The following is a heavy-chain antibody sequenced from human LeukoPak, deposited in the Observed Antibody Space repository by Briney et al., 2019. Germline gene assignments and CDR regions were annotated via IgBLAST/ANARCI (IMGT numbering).Heavy chain of an antibody. Sequence: SETLSLTCAVYGGSFSDYYWTWIRQTPGKGLEWIGEVNHSGNTNYNPSLKSRVTISVDTSKNQFSLKLISVTAADTAVYFCAGHYDILTGYDYWGQGTLVTVSS. CDR2: VNHSGNT. D-gene: IGHD3-9*01. CDR3: AGHYDILTGYDY. CDR1: GGSFSDYY. J-gene: IGHJ4*02. V-gene: IGHV4-34*01.